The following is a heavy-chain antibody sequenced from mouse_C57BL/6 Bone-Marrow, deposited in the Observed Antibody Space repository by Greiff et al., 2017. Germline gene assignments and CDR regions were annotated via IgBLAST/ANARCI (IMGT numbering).Heavy chain of an antibody. Sequence: EVKLQQSGAELVRPGASVKLSCTASGFNIKDDYMHWVKQRPEQGLEWIGWIDPENGDTEYASKFQGKATITADTSSNTAYLQLSSLTSEDTVVYYCTTGVSNPAWFAYWGQGTLVTVSA. CDR1: GFNIKDDY. CDR3: TTGVSNPAWFAY. V-gene: IGHV14-4*01. J-gene: IGHJ3*01. CDR2: IDPENGDT. D-gene: IGHD2-5*01.